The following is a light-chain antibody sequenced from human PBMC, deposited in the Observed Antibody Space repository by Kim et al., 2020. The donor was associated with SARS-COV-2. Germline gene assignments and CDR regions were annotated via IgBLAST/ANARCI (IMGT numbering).Light chain of an antibody. CDR3: QQAHSYLRT. J-gene: IGKJ4*02. Sequence: DIQMTQSPSSVSASVGERVTMTCRASQGIGSWLAWYQQKPGKAPKLLIYPASSLQSGVPSRFSGSGSGTEFTLTISSLQPEDVAVYYCQQAHSYLRTFAGGTKVDIK. CDR2: PAS. V-gene: IGKV1-12*01. CDR1: QGIGSW.